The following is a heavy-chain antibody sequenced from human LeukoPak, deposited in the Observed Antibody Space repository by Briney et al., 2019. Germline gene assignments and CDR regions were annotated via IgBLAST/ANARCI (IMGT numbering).Heavy chain of an antibody. CDR3: ARDSDSFSAFDP. Sequence: SETLSLTCSVSGGSITSGTYYWDWIRQPPGKGLEWIGTMFYTGRTDYNPSLKSRVTISVDTSKNQFSLKVTSVTAADTAVYYCARDSDSFSAFDPWGQGTLVTVSS. J-gene: IGHJ5*02. V-gene: IGHV4-39*02. CDR1: GGSITSGTYY. D-gene: IGHD2-15*01. CDR2: MFYTGRT.